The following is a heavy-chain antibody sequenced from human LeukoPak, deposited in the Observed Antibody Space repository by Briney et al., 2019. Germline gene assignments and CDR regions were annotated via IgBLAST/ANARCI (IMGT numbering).Heavy chain of an antibody. V-gene: IGHV3-53*01. CDR1: GFTVISNY. D-gene: IGHD3-10*01. CDR3: ARIPSYYYGSGSYQFDY. J-gene: IGHJ4*02. CDR2: IYSGGST. Sequence: PGRSLRLSCAASGFTVISNYMSWVRQAPGKGLDWVSVIYSGGSTYYADSVKGRFTISRDNSKTTLYLLMNSLRADDMAVYYCARIPSYYYGSGSYQFDYGGQGTVVTVSS.